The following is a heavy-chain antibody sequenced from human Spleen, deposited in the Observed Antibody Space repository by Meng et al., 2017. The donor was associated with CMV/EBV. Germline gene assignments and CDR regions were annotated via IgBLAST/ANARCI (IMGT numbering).Heavy chain of an antibody. CDR1: GFTFSSYA. V-gene: IGHV3-30-3*01. D-gene: IGHD2-2*01. Sequence: GGSLRLSCAASGFTFSSYAMHWVRQAPGKGLEWVAVISYDGSNKYYADSVKGRFTISRDNSKNTLYLQMNSLRAEDTAVYYCARDRLNIVVVPVDFYYYCGMDVWGQGTTVTVSS. CDR2: ISYDGSNK. CDR3: ARDRLNIVVVPVDFYYYCGMDV. J-gene: IGHJ6*02.